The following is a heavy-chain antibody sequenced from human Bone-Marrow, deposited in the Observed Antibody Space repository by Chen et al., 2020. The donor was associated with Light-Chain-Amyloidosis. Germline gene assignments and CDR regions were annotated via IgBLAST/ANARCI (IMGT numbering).Heavy chain of an antibody. V-gene: IGHV4-4*02. CDR1: GGSISSSNW. CDR3: ASSESYMDV. J-gene: IGHJ6*03. Sequence: GKRKEKGKGRGKREGKKGRTCAVSGGSISSSNWWSWVRQPPGKGLEWIGEIYHSGSTNYNPSLTLLLPLSLDPSPPPFSLPLLSLPAADTAVYYCASSESYMDVWGKGTTVTFSS. CDR2: IYHSGST.